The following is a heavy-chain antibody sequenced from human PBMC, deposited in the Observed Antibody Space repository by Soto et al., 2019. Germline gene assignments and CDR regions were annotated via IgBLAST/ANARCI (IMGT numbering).Heavy chain of an antibody. J-gene: IGHJ4*02. CDR1: GFRFNNYA. V-gene: IGHV3-33*06. D-gene: IGHD3-10*01. CDR2: IWSDGSNK. CDR3: TKDAGGRYGSGTSYNFDS. Sequence: GGSLRLSCAASGFRFNNYAMHWVRQAPGKGLEWVAAIWSDGSNKYSADSVKGRFTIFRDNSKNTLDLQMDSLRGEDTAVYYCTKDAGGRYGSGTSYNFDSWGRGTLVTVSS.